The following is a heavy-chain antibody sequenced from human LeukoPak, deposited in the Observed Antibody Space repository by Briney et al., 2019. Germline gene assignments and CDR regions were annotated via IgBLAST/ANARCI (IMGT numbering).Heavy chain of an antibody. Sequence: PSETLSLTCTVSGGSISSGSYYWSRIRQPAGKGLEWIGRIYTSGSTNYNPSLKSRVTISVDTSKNQFSLKLSSVTAADTAVYYCARDDPYDFLDYWGQGTLVTVSS. J-gene: IGHJ4*02. CDR1: GGSISSGSYY. CDR2: IYTSGST. D-gene: IGHD3-3*01. CDR3: ARDDPYDFLDY. V-gene: IGHV4-61*02.